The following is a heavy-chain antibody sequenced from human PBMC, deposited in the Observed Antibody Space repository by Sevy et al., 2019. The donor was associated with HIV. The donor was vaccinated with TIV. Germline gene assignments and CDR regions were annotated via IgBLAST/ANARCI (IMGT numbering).Heavy chain of an antibody. CDR3: TTARYYYDSSGYYYYYYYYMDV. D-gene: IGHD3-22*01. J-gene: IGHJ6*03. V-gene: IGHV3-15*01. Sequence: GGSLRLSCAASGFTFSNAWMSWVRQAPGKGLEWVGRIKSKTDGGTTDYAAPGKGRFTISRDDSKNTLYLQMNSLKTGDTAVYYCTTARYYYDSSGYYYYYYYYMDVWGKGTTVTVSS. CDR1: GFTFSNAW. CDR2: IKSKTDGGTT.